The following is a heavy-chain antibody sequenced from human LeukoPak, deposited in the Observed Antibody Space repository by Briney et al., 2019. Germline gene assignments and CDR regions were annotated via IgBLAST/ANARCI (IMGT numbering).Heavy chain of an antibody. V-gene: IGHV5-51*01. CDR3: ARRGDSDFRID. D-gene: IGHD2-21*02. Sequence: GESLEISCKGPRHSFHSQWIGWVRQMPGKGLEWMGIIYPDDSDTRYSPSFQGQVTISADKSISTAYLQWNSLEASDSAIYYCARRGDSDFRIDWGQGTLVTVSS. J-gene: IGHJ4*02. CDR1: RHSFHSQW. CDR2: IYPDDSDT.